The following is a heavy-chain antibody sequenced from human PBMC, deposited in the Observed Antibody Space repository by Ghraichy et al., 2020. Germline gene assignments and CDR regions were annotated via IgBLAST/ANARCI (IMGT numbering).Heavy chain of an antibody. CDR2: INHSGST. Sequence: SETLSLTCAVYGGSFSGYYWSWIRQPPGKGLEWIGEINHSGSTNYNPSLKSRVTISVDTSKNQFSLKLSSVTAADTAVYYCASLLHLVRVVPAADDAFDIWGQGTMVTVSS. CDR1: GGSFSGYY. D-gene: IGHD2-2*01. J-gene: IGHJ3*02. CDR3: ASLLHLVRVVPAADDAFDI. V-gene: IGHV4-34*01.